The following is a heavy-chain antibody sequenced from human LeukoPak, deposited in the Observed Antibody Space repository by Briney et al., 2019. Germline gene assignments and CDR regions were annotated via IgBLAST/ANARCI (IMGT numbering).Heavy chain of an antibody. CDR3: AREIAATGAAVDY. J-gene: IGHJ4*02. CDR1: GYTFTDYY. Sequence: ASVRVSCKASGYTFTDYYIHWVRQAPRQGLEWMGRINCITGDTRSAQKFQGRVTMTRDTSISTAYMQLSSLRSDDTAVYYCAREIAATGAAVDYWGQGILVTVSS. V-gene: IGHV1-2*06. D-gene: IGHD6-13*01. CDR2: INCITGDT.